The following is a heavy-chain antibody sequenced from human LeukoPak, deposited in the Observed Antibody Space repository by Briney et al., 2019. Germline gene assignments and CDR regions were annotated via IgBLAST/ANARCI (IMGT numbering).Heavy chain of an antibody. CDR1: GYTFTTYG. CDR3: ARGGPTAMVDY. CDR2: MNPNSGNT. D-gene: IGHD5-18*01. J-gene: IGHJ4*02. Sequence: ASVKVSCKASGYTFTTYGITWVRQAPGQGLEWMGWMNPNSGNTGYAQKFQGRVTITRNTSISTAYMELSSLRSEDTAVYYCARGGPTAMVDYWGQGTLVTVSS. V-gene: IGHV1-8*03.